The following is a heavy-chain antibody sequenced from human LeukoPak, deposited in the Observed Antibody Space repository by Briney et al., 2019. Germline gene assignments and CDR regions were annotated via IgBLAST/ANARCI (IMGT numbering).Heavy chain of an antibody. V-gene: IGHV1-46*03. Sequence: ASVKVSCKAFGYGFTSYYIHWVRQAPGQGLEWMGIINPSVGGTTYARKFQGRVTTTRDTSTSTVYMELSSLRSEDTAVYYCARHGSGRYYPAEGRVDYWGQGTLVTVSS. CDR1: GYGFTSYY. D-gene: IGHD3-10*01. CDR2: INPSVGGT. CDR3: ARHGSGRYYPAEGRVDY. J-gene: IGHJ4*02.